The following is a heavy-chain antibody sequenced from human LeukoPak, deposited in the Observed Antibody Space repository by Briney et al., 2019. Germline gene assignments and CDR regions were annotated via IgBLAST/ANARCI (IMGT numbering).Heavy chain of an antibody. D-gene: IGHD3-22*01. CDR3: AKRGVVIRVILVGFHKEAYYFDS. CDR2: IRGSGGGT. V-gene: IGHV3-23*01. Sequence: PGGSLRLSCAVSGLTLSNYGMTWVRQAPGKGLEWVAGIRGSGGGTNYADSVKGRLTISRDNSNNTLYLQMNSLRAEDTAVYFCAKRGVVIRVILVGFHKEAYYFDSWGQGALVTVSS. J-gene: IGHJ4*02. CDR1: GLTLSNYG.